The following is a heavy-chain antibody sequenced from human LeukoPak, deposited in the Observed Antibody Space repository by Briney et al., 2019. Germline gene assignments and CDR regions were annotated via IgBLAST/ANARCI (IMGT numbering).Heavy chain of an antibody. J-gene: IGHJ6*04. CDR3: ARASRCSGGSCYPGTYYGMDA. CDR1: GGSFSGYY. D-gene: IGHD2-15*01. CDR2: INHSGST. Sequence: PSETLSLTCAVYGGSFSGYYWSWIRQPPGKGLEWIGEINHSGSTNYNPSLKSRVTISVDTSKNQFSLKLSSVTAADTAVYYCARASRCSGGSCYPGTYYGMDAWGKGTTVTVSS. V-gene: IGHV4-34*01.